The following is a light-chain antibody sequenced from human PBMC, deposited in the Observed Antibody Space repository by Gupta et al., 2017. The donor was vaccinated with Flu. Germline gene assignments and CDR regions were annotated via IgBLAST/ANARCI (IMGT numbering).Light chain of an antibody. CDR1: ILRKSY. V-gene: IGLV3-19*01. J-gene: IGLJ2*01. Sequence: SSELTQDPALPVALGQTVRIPCQGDILRKSYASWYQQQPGQAPILLIYAKNIRPSGIPGRFSGSSSGNTASLTITGAQAEDEANYYCNSRDSTDNHQAVFGGGTKLTVL. CDR3: NSRDSTDNHQAV. CDR2: AKN.